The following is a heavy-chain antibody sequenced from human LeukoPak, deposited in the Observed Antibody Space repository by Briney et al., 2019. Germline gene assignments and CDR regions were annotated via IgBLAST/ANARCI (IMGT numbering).Heavy chain of an antibody. D-gene: IGHD6-13*01. CDR1: GYTFTSCG. Sequence: ASVKVSCRASGYTFTSCGISWVRQAPGQGLEWMGWISAYNGNTNYAQKLQGRVTMTTDTSTSTAYMELRSLRSDDTAVYYCARELAAAGTNDYWGQGTLVTVSS. CDR3: ARELAAAGTNDY. J-gene: IGHJ4*02. V-gene: IGHV1-18*01. CDR2: ISAYNGNT.